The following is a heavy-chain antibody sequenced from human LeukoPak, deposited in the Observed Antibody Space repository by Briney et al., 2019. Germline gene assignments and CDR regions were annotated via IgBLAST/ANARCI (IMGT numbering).Heavy chain of an antibody. CDR3: ARVGCRSTTCFRTYRFDP. CDR1: GYTFTSYY. V-gene: IGHV1-3*01. Sequence: ASVKVSCKASGYTFTSYYMHWVRQAPGQSLEWMGWINAGNGDTKYSQRFQGRVTITRDTSASTAYMELSSLRSEDTAMYYCARVGCRSTTCFRTYRFDPWGQGTLVIVSS. J-gene: IGHJ5*02. CDR2: INAGNGDT. D-gene: IGHD2/OR15-2a*01.